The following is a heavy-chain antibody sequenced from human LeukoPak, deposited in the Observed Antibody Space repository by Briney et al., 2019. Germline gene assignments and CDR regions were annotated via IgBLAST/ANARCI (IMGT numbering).Heavy chain of an antibody. D-gene: IGHD6-13*01. CDR3: ARLGYSSSWYPIGHSYGPRAFDI. CDR2: IYYSGST. J-gene: IGHJ3*02. Sequence: SETLSLTCAVYGGSFSGYYWSWIRQPPGKGLEWIGSIYYSGSTYYNPSLKSRVTISVDTSKNQFSLKLSSVTAADTAVYYCARLGYSSSWYPIGHSYGPRAFDIWGQGTMVTVSS. V-gene: IGHV4-34*01. CDR1: GGSFSGYY.